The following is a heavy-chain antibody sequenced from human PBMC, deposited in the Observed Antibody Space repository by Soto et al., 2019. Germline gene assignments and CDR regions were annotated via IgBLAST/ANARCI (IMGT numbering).Heavy chain of an antibody. CDR1: GYTFTGYY. V-gene: IGHV1-18*04. CDR2: ISGYNGHT. J-gene: IGHJ3*02. D-gene: IGHD3-3*01. Sequence: AASVKVSCKASGYTFTGYYMHWVRQAPGQGLEWVGWISGYNGHTSYAQNVQGNVTMTTDTSTTTAYVELRRLTSDDTALYYCARVSYDFWSGYYRGGAFDIWGQGTMVTVSS. CDR3: ARVSYDFWSGYYRGGAFDI.